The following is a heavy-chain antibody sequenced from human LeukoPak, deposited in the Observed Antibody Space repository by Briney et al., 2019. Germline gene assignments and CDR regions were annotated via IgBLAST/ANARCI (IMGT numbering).Heavy chain of an antibody. CDR2: FYYSGST. CDR3: ARVGYDYVWGPLFDY. CDR1: GGSVNYYY. J-gene: IGHJ4*02. D-gene: IGHD3-16*01. Sequence: KTSETLSLTCTVSGGSVNYYYWNWIRQPPGKGQEWIGYFYYSGSTNYNPSLKSRVTISVDTSKNQFSLKLSSVTAADTAVYYCARVGYDYVWGPLFDYWGQGTLVTVSS. V-gene: IGHV4-59*02.